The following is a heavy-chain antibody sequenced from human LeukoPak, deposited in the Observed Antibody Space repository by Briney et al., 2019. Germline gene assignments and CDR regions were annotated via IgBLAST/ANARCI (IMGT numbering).Heavy chain of an antibody. CDR2: INHSGST. V-gene: IGHV4-34*01. D-gene: IGHD3-3*01. J-gene: IGHJ4*02. Sequence: SETLSLTCAVYGGSFSGYYWSWIRQPPGKWLEWIGEINHSGSTNYNPSLKSRVTISVDTSKNQFSLKLSAVTAADTAVYYCARSGRFLEWLGYWGQGTLVTVSS. CDR1: GGSFSGYY. CDR3: ARSGRFLEWLGY.